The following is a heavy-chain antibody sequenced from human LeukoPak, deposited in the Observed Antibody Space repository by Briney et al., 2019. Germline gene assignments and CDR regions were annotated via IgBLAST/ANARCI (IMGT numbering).Heavy chain of an antibody. J-gene: IGHJ4*02. CDR1: GASVSSYY. CDR2: IYYSGST. CDR3: ARGPLFDY. V-gene: IGHV4-59*02. Sequence: SETLSLTCTVSGASVSSYYWSWIRQPPGKGLEWIGYIYYSGSTNYNPSLKSRVTISVDTSKNQFSLKLSSVTAADTAVYYCARGPLFDYWGQGTLVTVSS.